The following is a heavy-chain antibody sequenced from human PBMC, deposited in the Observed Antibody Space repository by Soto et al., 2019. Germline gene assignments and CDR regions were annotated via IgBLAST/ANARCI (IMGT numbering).Heavy chain of an antibody. J-gene: IGHJ6*03. V-gene: IGHV3-30*18. CDR1: GFTFSRFA. Sequence: QVQLVESGGGVVQPGTSLRLSCIASGFTFSRFAIHWVRQAPGKGLEWVAVISYDGTNKYYGAFVKGRFSLSRDDSEKTAYLQMNSLRPDDTALYCCAKDSSLGFYMDVWGRGTTVTVSS. D-gene: IGHD1-26*01. CDR2: ISYDGTNK. CDR3: AKDSSLGFYMDV.